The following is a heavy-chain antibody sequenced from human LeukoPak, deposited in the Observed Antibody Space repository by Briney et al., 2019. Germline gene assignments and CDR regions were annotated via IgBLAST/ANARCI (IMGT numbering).Heavy chain of an antibody. D-gene: IGHD2-2*01. CDR3: ARDDTDIVVVPAAARPLWFDP. CDR2: INPNSGGT. CDR1: GYTFTGYY. J-gene: IGHJ5*02. V-gene: IGHV1-2*02. Sequence: ASVKVSCKASGYTFTGYYMHWVRQAPGQGLEWMGWINPNSGGTNYAQKFQGRVTMTRVTSISTAYMELSRLRSDDTAVYYCARDDTDIVVVPAAARPLWFDPWGQGTLVTVSS.